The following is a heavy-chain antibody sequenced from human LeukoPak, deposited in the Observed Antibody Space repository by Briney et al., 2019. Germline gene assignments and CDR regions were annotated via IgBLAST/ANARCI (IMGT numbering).Heavy chain of an antibody. CDR3: ARAPRTGAWDMITFGGVIVHGDAFDF. Sequence: SETLSLTCAVSGGSLISTPYYWGRIRKPPGKGLEWFGRMYYSGSPYYIPSLKSRVTVSVDMSKNQFSLQLSSVTAADTAVYYCARAPRTGAWDMITFGGVIVHGDAFDFWGQGTMVTVSS. J-gene: IGHJ3*01. D-gene: IGHD3-16*02. V-gene: IGHV4-39*07. CDR2: MYYSGSP. CDR1: GGSLISTPYY.